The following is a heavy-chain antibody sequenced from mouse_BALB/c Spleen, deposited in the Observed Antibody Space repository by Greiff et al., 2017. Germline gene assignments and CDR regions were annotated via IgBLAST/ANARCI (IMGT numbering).Heavy chain of an antibody. CDR3: ARGNYDYDYYAMDY. V-gene: IGHV1-14*01. Sequence: EVQLQQSGPELVKPGASVKMSCKASGYTFTSYVMHWVKQKPGQGLEWIGYINPYNDGTKYNEKFKGKATLTSDKSSSTAYMELSSLTSEDSAVYYCARGNYDYDYYAMDYWGQGTSVTVSS. J-gene: IGHJ4*01. D-gene: IGHD2-4*01. CDR2: INPYNDGT. CDR1: GYTFTSYV.